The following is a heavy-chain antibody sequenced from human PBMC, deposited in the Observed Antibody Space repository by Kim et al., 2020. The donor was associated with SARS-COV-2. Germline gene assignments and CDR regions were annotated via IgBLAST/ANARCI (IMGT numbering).Heavy chain of an antibody. D-gene: IGHD1-1*01. Sequence: YAQKFQGRVTITADKSTSTAYMELSSRRSEDTAVYYCARSPLTRGYGMDVWGQGTTVTVSS. CDR3: ARSPLTRGYGMDV. V-gene: IGHV1-69*02. J-gene: IGHJ6*02.